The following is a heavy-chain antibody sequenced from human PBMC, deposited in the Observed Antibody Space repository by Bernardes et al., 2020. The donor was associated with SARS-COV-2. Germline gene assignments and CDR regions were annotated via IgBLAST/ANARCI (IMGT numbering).Heavy chain of an antibody. J-gene: IGHJ4*02. CDR3: VTLGGFLYESGDS. Sequence: SETLSLTCAVYGGSLRNYYWGWIRQPPGKELDWIGEISHSGSPMYNPSLKGRVTMSVDTSKNQFSLKLTSVTAADTAVYYCVTLGGFLYESGDSWGQGTLLTVSS. CDR1: GGSLRNYY. CDR2: ISHSGSP. D-gene: IGHD3-3*01. V-gene: IGHV4-34*01.